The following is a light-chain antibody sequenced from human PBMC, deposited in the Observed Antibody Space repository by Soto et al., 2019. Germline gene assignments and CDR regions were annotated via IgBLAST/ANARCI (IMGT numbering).Light chain of an antibody. CDR3: QQRNYWQVT. CDR2: DVS. CDR1: QSVSSY. Sequence: EVVLTQSPVTLSLSPGERATLSCRASQSVSSYLAWYQQKPGQAPRLLIYDVSNRATGIPARFSGSGSGTDFTLTISSLEPEDFAVYYCQQRNYWQVTFGQGTLLETK. V-gene: IGKV3-11*01. J-gene: IGKJ5*01.